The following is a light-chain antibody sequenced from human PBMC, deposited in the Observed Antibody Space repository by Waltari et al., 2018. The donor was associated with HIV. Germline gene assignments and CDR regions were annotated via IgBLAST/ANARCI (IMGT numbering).Light chain of an antibody. J-gene: IGLJ3*02. V-gene: IGLV2-11*01. CDR2: DIS. CDR3: CSYAGSHWV. Sequence: QSALTQPRSVSGSPGQSVTISCTGTSSDVGGYNYVSWYHQHPGKAPKLMIYDISKRPSGVPDRFSGSKSDNTASLTISGLQAEDEAHYYCCSYAGSHWVFGGGTKLTVL. CDR1: SSDVGGYNY.